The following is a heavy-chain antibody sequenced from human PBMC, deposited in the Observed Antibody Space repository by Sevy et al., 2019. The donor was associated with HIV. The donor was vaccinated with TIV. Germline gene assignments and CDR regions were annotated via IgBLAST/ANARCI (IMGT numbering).Heavy chain of an antibody. Sequence: GGSLRLSCAASGFTFSSYGMHWVRQAPGKGLEWVAFIRYDGSNKYYADSVKGRFTISRDNSKNTLYLQMNSLRAEDTAVYYCAKVKNWGPSYDYYYGMDVWGQGTTVIVSS. CDR2: IRYDGSNK. CDR1: GFTFSSYG. V-gene: IGHV3-30*02. CDR3: AKVKNWGPSYDYYYGMDV. D-gene: IGHD7-27*01. J-gene: IGHJ6*02.